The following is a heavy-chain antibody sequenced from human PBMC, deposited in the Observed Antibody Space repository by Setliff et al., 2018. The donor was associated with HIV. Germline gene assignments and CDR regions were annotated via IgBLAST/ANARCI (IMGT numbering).Heavy chain of an antibody. D-gene: IGHD2-2*01. CDR3: ARGHCSGTNCYGVDYYGMDV. CDR1: GGSISSDNW. V-gene: IGHV4-4*02. CDR2: IYHSEYT. J-gene: IGHJ6*02. Sequence: SETLSLTCAVSGGSISSDNWWTWVRQPPGKGLEWIGEIYHSEYTNYGASLKSRVSMSVDKSKNQFSLKLTSVTAADTAVYYCARGHCSGTNCYGVDYYGMDVWGQGTTVTVSS.